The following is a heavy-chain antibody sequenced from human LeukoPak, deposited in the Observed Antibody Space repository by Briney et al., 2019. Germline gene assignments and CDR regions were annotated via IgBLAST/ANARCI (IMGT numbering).Heavy chain of an antibody. Sequence: GGSLRLSCAASGFTFSSYGMHWVRQAPGKGLEWVAVISYDGSNKYYADSVKGRFTISRDNSKNTLHLQMNSLRAEDTAVYYCAREGVEQLVLWFLFDYWGQGTLVTVSS. CDR3: AREGVEQLVLWFLFDY. J-gene: IGHJ4*02. CDR1: GFTFSSYG. D-gene: IGHD6-13*01. CDR2: ISYDGSNK. V-gene: IGHV3-30*19.